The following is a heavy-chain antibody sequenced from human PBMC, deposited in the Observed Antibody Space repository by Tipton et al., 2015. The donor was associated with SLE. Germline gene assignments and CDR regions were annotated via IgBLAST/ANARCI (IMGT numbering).Heavy chain of an antibody. D-gene: IGHD3-10*01. CDR2: INPNSGGT. V-gene: IGHV1-2*06. J-gene: IGHJ6*02. CDR3: ARFRGDFLYGMDV. Sequence: QSGPEVKKPGASVKVSCKASGYSFTGYYIHWIRQAPGQGLEWMGRINPNSGGTNYAQKFQGRVTMTRDTSISTAYMELSRLRSDDTAVYYCARFRGDFLYGMDVWGQGTTVTVSS. CDR1: GYSFTGYY.